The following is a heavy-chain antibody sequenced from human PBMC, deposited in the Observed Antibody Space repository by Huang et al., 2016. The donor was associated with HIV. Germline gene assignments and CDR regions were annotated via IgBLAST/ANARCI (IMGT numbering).Heavy chain of an antibody. CDR2: INHNGKI. J-gene: IGHJ4*02. CDR1: GGAFRGSS. D-gene: IGHD3-10*01. CDR3: ARGFNYYASDNLGVYYFDS. Sequence: QVQLKQWGAGLLKPSETLSLTCAVYGGAFRGSSWTWIRQFPEKGLEWIGDINHNGKIIYNPSLSARVTMSTDTSKNHFSLHLTSLTATDTALYYCARGFNYYASDNLGVYYFDSWGLGTLVTVSP. V-gene: IGHV4-34*02.